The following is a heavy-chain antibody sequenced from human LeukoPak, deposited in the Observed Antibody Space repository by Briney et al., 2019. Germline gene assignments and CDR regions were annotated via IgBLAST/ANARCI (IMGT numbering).Heavy chain of an antibody. D-gene: IGHD2-21*02. CDR1: GGTFSSYA. CDR3: ARDGYIVVVTALDY. CDR2: IIPIFGTA. J-gene: IGHJ4*02. V-gene: IGHV1-69*05. Sequence: ASVKVSCKASGGTFSSYAISWVRQAPGQGLEWMGGIIPIFGTANYAQKLQGRVTMTTDTSTSTAYMELRSLRSDDTAVYYCARDGYIVVVTALDYWGQGTLVTVSS.